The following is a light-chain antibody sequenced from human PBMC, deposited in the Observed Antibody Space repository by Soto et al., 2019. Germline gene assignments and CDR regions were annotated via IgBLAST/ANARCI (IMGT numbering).Light chain of an antibody. CDR1: HSVNSH. CDR2: GAF. Sequence: MMMPQSAVTLSVSPGASFPLSGWSSHSVNSHVAWYQKKPGQAHRLILYGAFIRATGIPVRFSGIGFGTGFTLTMSRLKSEDLVVYDCQQGNNWPRWTCGQGTTVDIK. V-gene: IGKV3-15*01. J-gene: IGKJ1*01. CDR3: QQGNNWPRWT.